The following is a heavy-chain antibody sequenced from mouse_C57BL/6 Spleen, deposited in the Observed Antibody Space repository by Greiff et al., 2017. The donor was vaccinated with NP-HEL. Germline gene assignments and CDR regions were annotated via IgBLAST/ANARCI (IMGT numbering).Heavy chain of an antibody. V-gene: IGHV6-3*01. D-gene: IGHD2-1*01. J-gene: IGHJ2*01. CDR3: TGAHYYGNYLLDFDY. Sequence: DVMLVESGGGLVQPGGSMKLSCVASGFTFSNYWMNWVRQSPEKGLEWVAQIRLKSDNYATHYAESVKGRFTISRDDSKSSVYLQMNNLRAEDTGIYYCTGAHYYGNYLLDFDYWGQGTTLTVSS. CDR2: IRLKSDNYAT. CDR1: GFTFSNYW.